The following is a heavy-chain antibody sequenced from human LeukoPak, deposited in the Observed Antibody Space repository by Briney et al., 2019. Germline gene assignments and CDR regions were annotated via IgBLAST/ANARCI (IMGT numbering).Heavy chain of an antibody. D-gene: IGHD3-22*01. CDR3: ARGNSYYDSSGYYGAFDI. J-gene: IGHJ3*02. CDR2: IYYSGST. Sequence: SETLSLTCTVSGGSISSSSYYWGRIRQPPGKGLEWIGSIYYSGSTYYSPSLKSRVTISVDTSKNQFSLKLSSVTAADTAVYYCARGNSYYDSSGYYGAFDIWGQGTMVTVSS. CDR1: GGSISSSSYY. V-gene: IGHV4-39*07.